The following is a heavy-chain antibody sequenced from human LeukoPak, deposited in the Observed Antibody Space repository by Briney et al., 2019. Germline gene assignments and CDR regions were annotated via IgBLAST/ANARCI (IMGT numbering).Heavy chain of an antibody. CDR1: GGSISSGSYY. CDR2: IYTSGST. J-gene: IGHJ4*02. CDR3: ASSGGYCSRTSCLYYFDY. D-gene: IGHD2-2*03. Sequence: SQTLSLTCTVSGGSISSGSYYWSWIRQPAGKGLEWIGRIYTSGSTNYNPSLKSRVTISVDTSKNQFSLKLSSVTAADTAVYYCASSGGYCSRTSCLYYFDYWGQGTLVTVSS. V-gene: IGHV4-61*02.